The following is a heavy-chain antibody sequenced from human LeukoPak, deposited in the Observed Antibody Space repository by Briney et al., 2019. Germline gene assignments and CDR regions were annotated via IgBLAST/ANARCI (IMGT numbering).Heavy chain of an antibody. CDR2: INHSGST. CDR3: ASRGYCGTTSCPRRKHWFDP. CDR1: GGSISSSSYY. J-gene: IGHJ5*02. V-gene: IGHV4-39*07. D-gene: IGHD2-2*01. Sequence: SETLSLTCTVSGGSISSSSYYWGWIRQPPGKGLEWIGEINHSGSTNYNPSLKSRVTISVDTSKNQFSLKLSSVTAADTAVYYCASRGYCGTTSCPRRKHWFDPWGQGTLVTVSS.